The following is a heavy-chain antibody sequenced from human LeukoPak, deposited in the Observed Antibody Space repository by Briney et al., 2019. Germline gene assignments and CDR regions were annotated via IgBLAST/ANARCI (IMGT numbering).Heavy chain of an antibody. V-gene: IGHV1-18*01. J-gene: IGHJ6*02. CDR2: ISAYNGNT. D-gene: IGHD3-22*01. CDR3: ARGYYYDSSGYQYYYGMDV. CDR1: GYTFTSYG. Sequence: PGASVKVSCKASGYTFTSYGISWVRQAPGQGLEWMGWISAYNGNTNYAQKLQGRVTMTTDTSTSTAYMELRSLRSDDTAVYYCARGYYYDSSGYQYYYGMDVWGQGTTVTVSS.